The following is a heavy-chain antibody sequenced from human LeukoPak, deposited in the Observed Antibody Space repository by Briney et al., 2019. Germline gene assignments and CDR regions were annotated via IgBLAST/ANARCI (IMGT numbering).Heavy chain of an antibody. CDR1: GYTFTSYD. J-gene: IGHJ5*02. Sequence: ASAKVSRKASGYTFTSYDINWVRQATGQGLEWMGWMNPNSGNTGYAQKFQGRVTMTRNTSISTAYMELSSLRSEDTAVYYCARRKGTTGTTLFVPWGQGTLVTVSS. D-gene: IGHD1-1*01. CDR2: MNPNSGNT. V-gene: IGHV1-8*01. CDR3: ARRKGTTGTTLFVP.